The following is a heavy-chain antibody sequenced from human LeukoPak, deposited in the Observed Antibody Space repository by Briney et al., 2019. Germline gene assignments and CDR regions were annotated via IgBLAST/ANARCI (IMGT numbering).Heavy chain of an antibody. CDR3: ARETGSGSSPFDY. V-gene: IGHV4-4*07. J-gene: IGHJ4*02. D-gene: IGHD3-10*01. CDR1: GGSISSCY. CDR2: IYTSGST. Sequence: SETLSLTCTVSGGSISSCYWSWIRQPAGKGLEWIGRIYTSGSTNYNPSLKSRVIMSVDTSKNQFSLKLSSVTAADTAVYYCARETGSGSSPFDYWGQGTLVTVSS.